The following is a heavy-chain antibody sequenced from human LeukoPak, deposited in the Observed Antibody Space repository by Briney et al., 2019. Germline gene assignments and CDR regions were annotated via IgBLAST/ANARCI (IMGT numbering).Heavy chain of an antibody. D-gene: IGHD3-22*01. CDR2: INPNSGNT. CDR3: ARGTPRYYYDSSGYYQFDY. CDR1: GYTFTSYD. V-gene: IGHV1-8*01. J-gene: IGHJ4*02. Sequence: ASVKVSCKASGYTFTSYDINWVRQATGQGLEWMGWINPNSGNTGYAQKFQGRVTMTRNTSISTAYMELSSLRSEDTAVYYCARGTPRYYYDSSGYYQFDYWGQGTLVTVSS.